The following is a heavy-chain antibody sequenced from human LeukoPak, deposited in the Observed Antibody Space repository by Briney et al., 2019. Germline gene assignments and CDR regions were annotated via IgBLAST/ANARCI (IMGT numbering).Heavy chain of an antibody. CDR3: ARDRDGSSSHFDY. J-gene: IGHJ4*02. CDR1: GFTFSSYS. Sequence: PGGSLRLSCAASGFTFSSYSMNWVRQAPGKGLEWVSSISSSSSYIYYADSVKGRFTISRDNAKNSLYLQMNSLRAEDTAVYYCARDRDGSSSHFDYWGQGTLVTVSS. V-gene: IGHV3-21*01. D-gene: IGHD1-26*01. CDR2: ISSSSSYI.